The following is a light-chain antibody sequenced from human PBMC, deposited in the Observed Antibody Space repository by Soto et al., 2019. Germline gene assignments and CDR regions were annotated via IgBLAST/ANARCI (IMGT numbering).Light chain of an antibody. CDR1: QTVIRN. J-gene: IGKJ5*01. CDR2: GAS. Sequence: IMMNQSPATLSVSPGERATLSCRASQTVIRNLAWYQQKPGQTPRLLIFGASTRATGIPARFSGSGSGTEFTLTISSLQPEDFAVYYCQQYSNWPPTTFGQGTRLEIK. CDR3: QQYSNWPPTT. V-gene: IGKV3-15*01.